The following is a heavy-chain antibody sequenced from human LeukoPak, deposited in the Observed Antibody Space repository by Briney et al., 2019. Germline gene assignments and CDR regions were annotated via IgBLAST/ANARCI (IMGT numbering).Heavy chain of an antibody. V-gene: IGHV3-48*04. Sequence: PGGSLRLSCAASGFTFSSYSMNWVRQAPGKGLEWVSYISSSSSTIYYADSVKGRFTISRDNAKNSLYLQMNSLRAEDTAVYYCAANGGIHFLWGQGTLVTVSS. CDR2: ISSSSSTI. D-gene: IGHD3-16*01. CDR1: GFTFSSYS. J-gene: IGHJ4*02. CDR3: AANGGIHFL.